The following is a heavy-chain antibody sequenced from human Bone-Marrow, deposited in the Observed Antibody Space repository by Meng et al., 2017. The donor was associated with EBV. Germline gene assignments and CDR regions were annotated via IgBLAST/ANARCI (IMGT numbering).Heavy chain of an antibody. V-gene: IGHV1-8*01. CDR3: VRGAWFDP. J-gene: IGHJ5*02. Sequence: QLQLWQAGAEGKEPGAYVKVACKASGYTFTTYDINWVRQATGQGLEWMGWMNPNSGNTGYAQKFQGRVTMTRNTSLSIAYMELSSLRSEDTAVYYCVRGAWFDPWGQGTLVTVSS. CDR2: MNPNSGNT. CDR1: GYTFTTYD.